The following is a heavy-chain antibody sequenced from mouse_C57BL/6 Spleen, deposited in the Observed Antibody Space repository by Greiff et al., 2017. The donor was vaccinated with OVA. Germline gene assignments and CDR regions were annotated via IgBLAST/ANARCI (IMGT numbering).Heavy chain of an antibody. D-gene: IGHD2-4*01. CDR3: AERGLRGYFDV. CDR2: IDPSDSYT. J-gene: IGHJ1*03. Sequence: QLKQPGAELVKPGASVKLSCKASGYTFTSYWMQWVKQRPGQGLEWIGEIDPSDSYTNYNQKFKGKATLTVDTSSSTAYMQLSSLTSEDSAVYYCAERGLRGYFDVWGTGTTVTVSS. CDR1: GYTFTSYW. V-gene: IGHV1-50*01.